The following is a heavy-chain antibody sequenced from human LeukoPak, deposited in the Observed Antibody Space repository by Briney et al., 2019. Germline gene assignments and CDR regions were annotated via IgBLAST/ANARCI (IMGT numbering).Heavy chain of an antibody. J-gene: IGHJ4*02. CDR1: GFTVSGSY. Sequence: GGSLRLSCAASGFTVSGSYMTWVRQAPGEGLEWVSVIYRDGSTYYADSVKGRFTISRDNSKNTLYLQMNSLRAEDTALYYCARGYSYGTDFDYWGQGTLVTVSS. CDR3: ARGYSYGTDFDY. V-gene: IGHV3-53*01. CDR2: IYRDGST. D-gene: IGHD5-18*01.